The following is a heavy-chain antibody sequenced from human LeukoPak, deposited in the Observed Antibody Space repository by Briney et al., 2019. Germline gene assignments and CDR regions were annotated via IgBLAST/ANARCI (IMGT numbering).Heavy chain of an antibody. D-gene: IGHD6-6*01. CDR1: GGSLSHYY. Sequence: SETLSLTCTVSGGSLSHYYWNWIRQPPGKGLEWIGYIYYSGGTSYNPSLKSRVTLSVDTSKNQFSLKLNSVTAADTAVYYCARDRPWATRGLDYWGQGTLVTVSS. V-gene: IGHV4-59*01. CDR2: IYYSGGT. J-gene: IGHJ4*02. CDR3: ARDRPWATRGLDY.